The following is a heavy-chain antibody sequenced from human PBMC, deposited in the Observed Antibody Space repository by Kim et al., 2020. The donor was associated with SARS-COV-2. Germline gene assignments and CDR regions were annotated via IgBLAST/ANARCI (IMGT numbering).Heavy chain of an antibody. CDR3: ARVRSREHDY. Sequence: SETLSLTCTVSGGSISSSSYYWGWIRQPPGKGLEWIGSIYYSGSTYYNPSLKSRVTMSVETSKNQFSLKLSSVTAADTAVYYCARVRSREHDYWGQGTRVTVSS. CDR1: GGSISSSSYY. J-gene: IGHJ4*02. V-gene: IGHV4-39*07. CDR2: IYYSGST. D-gene: IGHD6-13*01.